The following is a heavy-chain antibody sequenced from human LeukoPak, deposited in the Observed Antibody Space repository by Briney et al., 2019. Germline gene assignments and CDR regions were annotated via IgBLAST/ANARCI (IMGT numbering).Heavy chain of an antibody. Sequence: ASVKVSCKASGYTFTSYGISWVRQAPGQGLEWMGWISAYNGNTNYAQKLQGRVTMTTDTSTSTAYMELRSLRSDDTAVYYCARDQGYCSGGSCYDAFDIWGQGTMVTVSS. CDR3: ARDQGYCSGGSCYDAFDI. CDR1: GYTFTSYG. D-gene: IGHD2-15*01. J-gene: IGHJ3*02. CDR2: ISAYNGNT. V-gene: IGHV1-18*01.